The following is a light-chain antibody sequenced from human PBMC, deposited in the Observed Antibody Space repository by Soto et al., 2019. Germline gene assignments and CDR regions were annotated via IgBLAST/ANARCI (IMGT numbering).Light chain of an antibody. CDR2: EVT. CDR1: SSDVGGYNY. J-gene: IGLJ3*02. V-gene: IGLV2-8*01. CDR3: SSYAASNNFYFV. Sequence: LTQPPSASGSPGQSVTISCTGTSSDVGGYNYVSWYQQYPGRAPKLMIYEVTKRPSGVPDRFSGSKSGNTASLTVSGLQAEDGADYYCSSYAASNNFYFVFGGGTQLTVL.